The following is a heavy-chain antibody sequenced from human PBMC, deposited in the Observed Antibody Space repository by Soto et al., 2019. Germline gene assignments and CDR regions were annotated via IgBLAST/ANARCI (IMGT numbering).Heavy chain of an antibody. Sequence: GGSLRLSCAASGFTFNIYGMHWVRQAPDKGLEWVALISYDGSNQYYADSVKGRFTISRDNSKNTLFLQMNSLRADDTAVYYCAKDQASGQGSFDSWGQGTLVT. CDR2: ISYDGSNQ. V-gene: IGHV3-30*18. J-gene: IGHJ4*02. CDR1: GFTFNIYG. CDR3: AKDQASGQGSFDS.